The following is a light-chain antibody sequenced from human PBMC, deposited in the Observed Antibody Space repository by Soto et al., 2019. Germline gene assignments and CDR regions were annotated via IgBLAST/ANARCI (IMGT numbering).Light chain of an antibody. V-gene: IGLV2-8*01. CDR1: SSDVGGYNY. J-gene: IGLJ2*01. CDR3: NSYAGNNNKV. Sequence: QSVLTQPPSASGYPGQSVTISCTGTSSDVGGYNYVSWYQHYPGKAPKLVIYEVTKRPSGVPDRFSGSKSGNTSTLTVAGLQAADEEDYFCNSYAGNNNKVFCGGHKVTDL. CDR2: EVT.